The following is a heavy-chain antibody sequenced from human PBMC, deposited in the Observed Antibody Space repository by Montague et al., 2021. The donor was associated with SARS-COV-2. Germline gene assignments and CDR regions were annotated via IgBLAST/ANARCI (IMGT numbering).Heavy chain of an antibody. D-gene: IGHD5/OR15-5a*01. V-gene: IGHV3-23*01. Sequence: SLRLSCAASQFTFSRYAMSWVRQAPGKGLEWVSTISGGGSSTYYADSVKGRFTISRDNSKNTLYLQMNSLRAEDTAVYYCAKGPSKYSVYDRYFAYWGQGTLVTVSS. CDR1: QFTFSRYA. CDR2: ISGGGSST. J-gene: IGHJ4*02. CDR3: AKGPSKYSVYDRYFAY.